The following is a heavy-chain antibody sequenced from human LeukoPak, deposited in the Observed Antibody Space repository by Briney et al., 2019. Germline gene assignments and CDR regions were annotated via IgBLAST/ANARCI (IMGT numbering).Heavy chain of an antibody. V-gene: IGHV4-30-4*08. D-gene: IGHD6-6*01. CDR2: IYYSGST. Sequence: TASQTLSLTCTVSGGSISSGDYYWSWIRQPPGKGLEWIGYIYYSGSTYYNPSLKSRVTISVDTSKNQFSLKLSSVTAADTAVYYCARGFFPYNSSPYEYWGQGSLVTVSS. CDR3: ARGFFPYNSSPYEY. CDR1: GGSISSGDYY. J-gene: IGHJ4*02.